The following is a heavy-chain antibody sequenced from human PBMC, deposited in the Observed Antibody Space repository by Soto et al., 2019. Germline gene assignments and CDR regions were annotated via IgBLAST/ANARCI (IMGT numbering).Heavy chain of an antibody. J-gene: IGHJ6*03. CDR2: INPSGGST. Sequence: ASVKVSCKASGYTFTSYYMHWVLQAPGQGLEWMGIINPSGGSTSYAQKFQGRVTMTRDTSTSTVYMELSSLRSEDTAVYYCARGGTLRFGVVPYYYYMDVWGKGTTVTVSS. CDR3: ARGGTLRFGVVPYYYYMDV. D-gene: IGHD3-3*01. CDR1: GYTFTSYY. V-gene: IGHV1-46*01.